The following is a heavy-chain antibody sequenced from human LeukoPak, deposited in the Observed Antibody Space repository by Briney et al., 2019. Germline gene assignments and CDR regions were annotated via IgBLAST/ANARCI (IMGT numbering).Heavy chain of an antibody. CDR1: GYNFSGHY. J-gene: IGHJ4*02. Sequence: GASVKVPCKASGYNFSGHYMHWVRQAPGQGLEWMGWINPNSGGTNYAQNFQGRVTMSTDTSISTAYMELSRLTSDDTAVYYCARGSRFTTVRGIISNYWGQGTVVTVSS. V-gene: IGHV1-2*02. D-gene: IGHD3-10*01. CDR2: INPNSGGT. CDR3: ARGSRFTTVRGIISNY.